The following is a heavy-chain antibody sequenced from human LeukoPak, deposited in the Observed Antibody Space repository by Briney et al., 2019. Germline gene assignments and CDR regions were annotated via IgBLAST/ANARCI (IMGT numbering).Heavy chain of an antibody. D-gene: IGHD5-18*01. CDR2: IRYDGSSK. CDR1: GFTFSDYG. V-gene: IGHV3-30*02. J-gene: IGHJ4*02. CDR3: ARIGGAYSPDY. Sequence: GGSLRLSCAASGFTFSDYGMHWVRQAPGKGLEWVAFIRYDGSSKYYADSVKGRFTISRDNSKNTLYLQMNSLRADDTAVYYCARIGGAYSPDYWDQGTLVTVSS.